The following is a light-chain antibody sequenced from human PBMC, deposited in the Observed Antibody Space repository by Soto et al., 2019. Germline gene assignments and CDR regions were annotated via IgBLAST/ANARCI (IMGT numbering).Light chain of an antibody. CDR3: SSYTRSSSVV. V-gene: IGLV2-14*01. J-gene: IGLJ2*01. CDR1: SSDIGGYKF. CDR2: EVS. Sequence: QSALTQPASVSGSPGQSITISCTGTSSDIGGYKFVSWYQQHPGKAPKLIIYEVSNRPSGVSNRFSGSKSGNTASLTISGLQAEDEADCYCSSYTRSSSVVFGGVTKLTVL.